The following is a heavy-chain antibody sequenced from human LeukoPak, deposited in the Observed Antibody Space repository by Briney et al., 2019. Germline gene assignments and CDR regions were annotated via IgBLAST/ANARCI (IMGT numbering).Heavy chain of an antibody. J-gene: IGHJ4*02. CDR1: GLTFSSYA. D-gene: IGHD3-10*01. CDR2: ISGSGGST. V-gene: IGHV3-23*01. Sequence: GGSLRLSCAASGLTFSSYAMSWFRQAPGKGLEWVSAISGSGGSTYYADSVKGRFTISRDNSKNTPYLQMNSLRADDTAVYYCAKAHLNYYCGSGSPYATFDYWGQGTLVTVSS. CDR3: AKAHLNYYCGSGSPYATFDY.